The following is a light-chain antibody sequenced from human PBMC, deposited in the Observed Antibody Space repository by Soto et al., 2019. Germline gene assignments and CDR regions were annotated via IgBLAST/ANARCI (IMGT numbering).Light chain of an antibody. Sequence: QSALTQPASVSGSPGQSITISCTGTSSDVGAYNCVSWYHHHPGKTPKLLIYDVNNRPSGVSNRFSGSKSGNTASLTISGLQAEDEADYSCSSYTTSATHVFATGTKVTVL. J-gene: IGLJ1*01. CDR1: SSDVGAYNC. CDR2: DVN. CDR3: SSYTTSATHV. V-gene: IGLV2-14*03.